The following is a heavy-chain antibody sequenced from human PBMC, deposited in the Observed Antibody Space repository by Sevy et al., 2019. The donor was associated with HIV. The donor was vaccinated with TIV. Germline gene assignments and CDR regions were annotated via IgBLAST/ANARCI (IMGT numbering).Heavy chain of an antibody. V-gene: IGHV3-33*01. J-gene: IGHJ3*02. CDR2: IWNDRSNK. Sequence: GGSLRLSCAASGFTFSSYGMHWVRQAPGKGLEWVAVIWNDRSNKEYAHSVKGRFTISRDNSKNTLYLQMNSLRAEDTAVYYCASLPNNYYDSGGYSGNDAFDIWGQGTMVTVSS. CDR3: ASLPNNYYDSGGYSGNDAFDI. D-gene: IGHD3-22*01. CDR1: GFTFSSYG.